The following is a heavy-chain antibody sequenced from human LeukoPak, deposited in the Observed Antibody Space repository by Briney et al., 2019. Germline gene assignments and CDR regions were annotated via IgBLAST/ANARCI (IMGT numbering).Heavy chain of an antibody. CDR2: ISYDGSNK. Sequence: PGGSLRLSCAASGFTFSSYAMHWVRQAPGKGLEWVAVISYDGSNKYYADSVKGRFTISRDNSKNTLYLQMNSLRAEDTAVYYCARDLEYSSSWYSYYFDYWGQGTLVTVSS. J-gene: IGHJ4*02. CDR1: GFTFSSYA. D-gene: IGHD6-13*01. CDR3: ARDLEYSSSWYSYYFDY. V-gene: IGHV3-30-3*01.